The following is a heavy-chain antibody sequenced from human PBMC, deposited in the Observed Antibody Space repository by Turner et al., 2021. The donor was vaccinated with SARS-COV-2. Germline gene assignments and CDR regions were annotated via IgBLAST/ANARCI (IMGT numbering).Heavy chain of an antibody. Sequence: QVPLQESRPGLVKSSETLSLTFTVSFASLRSSSYYWGWIRQPPGKGLEWIGNRFYSGNTYYNESLKSRVTISMDTSANRFSLRLRSVTAADTAVYYCARLRVGATIYYYHGMDAWGQGTTVTVSS. CDR3: ARLRVGATIYYYHGMDA. D-gene: IGHD1-26*01. CDR2: RFYSGNT. J-gene: IGHJ6*02. V-gene: IGHV4-39*02. CDR1: FASLRSSSYY.